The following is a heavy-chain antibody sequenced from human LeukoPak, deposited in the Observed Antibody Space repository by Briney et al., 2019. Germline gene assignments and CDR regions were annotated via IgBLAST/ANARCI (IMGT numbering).Heavy chain of an antibody. CDR2: IKQDGSEK. Sequence: GGSLRLSCAASGFTFSSYWMSWVRQAPGKGLGGVANIKQDGSEKYYVDSVKGRFTISRDNAKNSLYLQMNSLRAEDTAVYYCARTYGDLYYYYYYGMDVWGQGTTVTVSS. D-gene: IGHD4-17*01. CDR3: ARTYGDLYYYYYYGMDV. CDR1: GFTFSSYW. J-gene: IGHJ6*02. V-gene: IGHV3-7*01.